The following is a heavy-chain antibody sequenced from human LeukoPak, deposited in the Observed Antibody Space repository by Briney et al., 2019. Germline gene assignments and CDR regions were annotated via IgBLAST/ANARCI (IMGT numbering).Heavy chain of an antibody. CDR3: ARGYYDSSGYSDYYGMDV. CDR2: IYPGDSDT. Sequence: GESLKISCKGSGYSFTSYWIGWVRQMPGKGLEWMGIIYPGDSDTRYSPSFQGQVTISADKSISTAYLQWSSLKASDTAMYYCARGYYDSSGYSDYYGMDVWGQGTTVTVSS. V-gene: IGHV5-51*01. D-gene: IGHD3-22*01. J-gene: IGHJ6*02. CDR1: GYSFTSYW.